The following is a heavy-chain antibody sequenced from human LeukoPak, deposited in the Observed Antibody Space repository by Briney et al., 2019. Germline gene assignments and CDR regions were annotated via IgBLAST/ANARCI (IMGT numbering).Heavy chain of an antibody. CDR3: ARAPYGYDY. V-gene: IGHV3-74*01. CDR2: IHSDGSST. CDR1: GFTFSNYW. J-gene: IGHJ4*02. D-gene: IGHD5-18*01. Sequence: GGSLRPSCAASGFTFSNYWMHWVRQVPGKGLVWVSHIHSDGSSTRYADSVKGRFTISRDNAKNTLYLQMNSLRAEDTAVYYCARAPYGYDYWGQGTLVTVSS.